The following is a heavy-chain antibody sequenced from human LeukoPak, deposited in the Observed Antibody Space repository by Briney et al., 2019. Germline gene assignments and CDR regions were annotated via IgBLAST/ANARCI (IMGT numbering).Heavy chain of an antibody. J-gene: IGHJ3*02. V-gene: IGHV4-4*07. CDR3: AQSPETNDAFDI. D-gene: IGHD4-11*01. Sequence: PSETLSLTCTVSGGSISSYYWSWIRQPAGKGLEWIGRIYTSGSTNYNPSLKSRVTMSVDTSKNQFSLKLSSVTAVDTAVYYCAQSPETNDAFDIWGQGTMVTVSS. CDR1: GGSISSYY. CDR2: IYTSGST.